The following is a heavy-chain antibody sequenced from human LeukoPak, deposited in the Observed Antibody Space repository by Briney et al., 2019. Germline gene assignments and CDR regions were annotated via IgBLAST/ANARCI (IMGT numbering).Heavy chain of an antibody. D-gene: IGHD6-6*01. CDR3: ALSLGYSSSSFGAFDI. V-gene: IGHV1-69*05. CDR1: GGTFSSYA. J-gene: IGHJ3*02. Sequence: GSSVKVSCKASGGTFSSYAISWVRQAPGQGLEWMGGIIPIFGTANYAQKFQGRVTITTDESASTAYMELSSLRSEDTAVYYCALSLGYSSSSFGAFDIWGQGTMVTVSS. CDR2: IIPIFGTA.